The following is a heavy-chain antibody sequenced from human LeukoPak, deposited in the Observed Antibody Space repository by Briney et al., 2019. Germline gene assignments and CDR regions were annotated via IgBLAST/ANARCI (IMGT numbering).Heavy chain of an antibody. D-gene: IGHD5-12*01. CDR2: ISYDGSNK. CDR3: AKDRSGYGAPSPFDY. J-gene: IGHJ4*02. V-gene: IGHV3-30*04. CDR1: GFTFSSYA. Sequence: GGSLRLSCAASGFTFSSYAMHWVRQAPGKGLEWVAVISYDGSNKYYADSVKGRFTISRDNSKNTLYLQMNSLRAEDTAVYYCAKDRSGYGAPSPFDYWGQGTLVTVSS.